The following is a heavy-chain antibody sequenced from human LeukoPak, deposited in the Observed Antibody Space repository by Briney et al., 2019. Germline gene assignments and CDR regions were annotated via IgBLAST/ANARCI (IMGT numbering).Heavy chain of an antibody. V-gene: IGHV3-74*01. D-gene: IGHD3-22*01. Sequence: GGSLRLSCAASGFTFSSYWMHWVRQAPGKGLVWVSRINSDGSSTSYADSVKGRFAISRDNAKNTLYLQMNSLRAEDTAVYYCAHYDSSSYHAFDIWGQGTMVTVSS. CDR3: AHYDSSSYHAFDI. CDR2: INSDGSST. J-gene: IGHJ3*02. CDR1: GFTFSSYW.